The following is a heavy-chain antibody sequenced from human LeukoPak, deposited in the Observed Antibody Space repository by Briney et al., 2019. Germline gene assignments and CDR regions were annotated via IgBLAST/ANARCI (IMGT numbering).Heavy chain of an antibody. V-gene: IGHV3-23*01. Sequence: GGSLRLSCAASGFTFSSYAMSWVRQAPGKGLEWVSAISGSGGSTYYADSVKGRFTISRDNSKNTLYLQMNSLRAEDTAVYYCARPHSSSWYPYGYCCHGTLVNVSS. CDR2: ISGSGGST. J-gene: IGHJ4*01. CDR1: GFTFSSYA. D-gene: IGHD6-13*01. CDR3: ARPHSSSWYPYGY.